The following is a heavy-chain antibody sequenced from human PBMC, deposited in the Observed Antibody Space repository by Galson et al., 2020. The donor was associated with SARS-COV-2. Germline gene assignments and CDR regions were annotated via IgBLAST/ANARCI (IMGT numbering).Heavy chain of an antibody. Sequence: SETLSLTCTVSGGSISGSTYYCGWIRQPPGKGREWFGSIFHSGTPHYSPSLETRFTISVDTSKNKFTLRLTPVTAPDTALYYCAGHARPGHSSAWYEYWGQGTLVTVSS. D-gene: IGHD6-25*01. CDR2: IFHSGTP. CDR1: GGSISGSTYY. V-gene: IGHV4-39*01. J-gene: IGHJ4*02. CDR3: AGHARPGHSSAWYEY.